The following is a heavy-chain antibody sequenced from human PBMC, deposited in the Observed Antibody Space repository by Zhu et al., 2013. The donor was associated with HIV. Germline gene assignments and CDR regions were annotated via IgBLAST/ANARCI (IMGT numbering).Heavy chain of an antibody. V-gene: IGHV1-18*01. J-gene: IGHJ6*02. CDR1: GYTFTSYG. CDR3: ARERYYDILTGYYDYYYYGMDV. CDR2: ISAYNGNT. D-gene: IGHD3-9*01. Sequence: QVQLVQSGAEVKKPGASVKVSCKASGYTFTSYGISWVRQAPGQGLEWMGWISAYNGNTNYAQKLQGRVTMTTDTSTSTAYMELRSLRSDDTAVYYCARERYYDILTGYYDYYYYGMDVWGQGTTVTVSS.